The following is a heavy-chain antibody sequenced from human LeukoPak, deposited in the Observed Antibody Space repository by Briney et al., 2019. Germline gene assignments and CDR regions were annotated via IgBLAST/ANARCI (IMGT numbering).Heavy chain of an antibody. V-gene: IGHV3-23*01. CDR3: AKIPQTTSVGYFDY. D-gene: IGHD4-17*01. Sequence: QPGGSLRLSCAASGFTFSSCAMSWVRQAPGKGLEWVSGISGSGVSTYYADSVKCRFTISRDNSKNKLYLQMSTLRAEDTAVYYCAKIPQTTSVGYFDYWGQGNLVTVSS. J-gene: IGHJ4*02. CDR1: GFTFSSCA. CDR2: ISGSGVST.